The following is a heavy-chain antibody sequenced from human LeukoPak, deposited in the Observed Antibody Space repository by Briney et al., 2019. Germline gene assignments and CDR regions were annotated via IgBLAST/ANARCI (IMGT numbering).Heavy chain of an antibody. CDR2: IKQDGSEK. CDR3: AAVEIFGVVSPGGAFDI. V-gene: IGHV3-7*03. Sequence: GGSLRLSCAASGFTFSSYWMSWVRQAPGKGLEWVANIKQDGSEKYYVDSVKGRFTISRDNAKNSLYLQMNSLRAEDTAVYYCAAVEIFGVVSPGGAFDIWGQGTMVTVSS. J-gene: IGHJ3*02. CDR1: GFTFSSYW. D-gene: IGHD3-3*01.